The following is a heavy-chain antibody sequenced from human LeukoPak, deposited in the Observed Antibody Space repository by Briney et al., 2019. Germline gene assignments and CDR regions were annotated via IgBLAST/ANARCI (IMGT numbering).Heavy chain of an antibody. D-gene: IGHD6-13*01. CDR2: IYYNGST. Sequence: SETLSLTCTVSGGSLSSYYWSWIRQPPGKGLEWIGYIYYNGSTNYNPSLKSRVTISVDTSKNQFSLKLSSVTAADTAVYYCARHDIAARYFDYWGQGTLVTVSS. CDR1: GGSLSSYY. J-gene: IGHJ4*02. CDR3: ARHDIAARYFDY. V-gene: IGHV4-59*08.